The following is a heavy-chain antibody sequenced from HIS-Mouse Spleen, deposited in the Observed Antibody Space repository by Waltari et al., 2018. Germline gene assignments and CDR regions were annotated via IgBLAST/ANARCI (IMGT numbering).Heavy chain of an antibody. CDR2: ISYDGSNK. CDR3: AKASSGWLDY. D-gene: IGHD6-19*01. CDR1: GFTFSRYG. Sequence: QVQLVESGGGVVQPGRSLRLSCAASGFTFSRYGMHWVRQAPGKGLEGVAVISYDGSNKYYADSVKGRFSISRDNSKNTLYLQMNSLRAEDTAVYYCAKASSGWLDYWGQGTLVTVSS. J-gene: IGHJ4*02. V-gene: IGHV3-30*18.